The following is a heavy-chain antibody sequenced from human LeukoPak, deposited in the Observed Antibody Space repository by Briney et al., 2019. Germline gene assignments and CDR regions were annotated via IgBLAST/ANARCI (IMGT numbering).Heavy chain of an antibody. V-gene: IGHV4-59*12. CDR1: GGSISSYY. CDR3: ARDPSINYYDSSGYSES. J-gene: IGHJ5*02. Sequence: PSETLSLTCTVSGGSISSYYWSWIRQPPGKGLEWIGYIYYSGSTNYNPSLKSRVTISVDTSKNQFSLKLSSVTAADTAVYYCARDPSINYYDSSGYSESWGQGTLVTVSS. CDR2: IYYSGST. D-gene: IGHD3-22*01.